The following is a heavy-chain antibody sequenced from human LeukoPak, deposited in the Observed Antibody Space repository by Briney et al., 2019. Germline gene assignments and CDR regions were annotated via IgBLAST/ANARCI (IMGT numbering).Heavy chain of an antibody. D-gene: IGHD6-6*01. CDR3: ARGPESIIVMEV. V-gene: IGHV3-48*01. CDR2: ISSSSSTI. J-gene: IGHJ6*03. CDR1: GFTFSSYR. Sequence: PGGSLRLSCAASGFTFSSYRMNWVRQAPGKGLEWVSYISSSSSTIYYADSVKGRFTISRDNSKNTLYLQMNSLRVEDTAVYYCARGPESIIVMEVWGKGTTVTISS.